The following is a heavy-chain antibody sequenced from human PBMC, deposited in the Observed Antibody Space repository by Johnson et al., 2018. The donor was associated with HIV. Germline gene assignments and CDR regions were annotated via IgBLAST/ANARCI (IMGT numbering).Heavy chain of an antibody. Sequence: VQLVESGGGLVKPGGSLRLSCAASGFTFSDYYMSWIRQAPGKGLEWVGFIRSKAYGGTTEYAASVKGRFTISRDDSKSIAYLQMNSLRAEDTAVYYCVTLVVAPPFDIWGQGTLVAVSS. CDR3: VTLVVAPPFDI. CDR2: IRSKAYGGTT. V-gene: IGHV3-71*02. J-gene: IGHJ3*02. CDR1: GFTFSDYY. D-gene: IGHD2-15*01.